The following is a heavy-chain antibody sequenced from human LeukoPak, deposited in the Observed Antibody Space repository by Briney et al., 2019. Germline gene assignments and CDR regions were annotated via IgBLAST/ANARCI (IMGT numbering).Heavy chain of an antibody. CDR3: AKEHQAKYYGDYDLDY. Sequence: GGSLRLSCAASGFTFSSYGMHWVRQAPGKGLEWVAVISYDGSNKYYADSVKGRFTISRDNSKNTLYLQMNSLRAEDTAVYYCAKEHQAKYYGDYDLDYWGQGTLVTVSS. CDR1: GFTFSSYG. D-gene: IGHD4-17*01. V-gene: IGHV3-30*18. J-gene: IGHJ4*02. CDR2: ISYDGSNK.